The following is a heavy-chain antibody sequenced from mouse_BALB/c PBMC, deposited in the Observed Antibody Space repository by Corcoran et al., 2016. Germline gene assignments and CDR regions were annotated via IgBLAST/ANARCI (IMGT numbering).Heavy chain of an antibody. CDR3: ALPYSSFAY. D-gene: IGHD1-1*01. CDR1: GFNIKDTY. CDR2: IDPANGNT. J-gene: IGHJ3*01. V-gene: IGHV14-3*02. Sequence: EVQLQQSGAELVKPGASVKLSCTASGFNIKDTYMHWVKQRPEQGLEWIGRIDPANGNTKYDPKFQAKATITADTSSNTAYLQLSSLTSEDTAVYYCALPYSSFAYWGQGTLVTVSA.